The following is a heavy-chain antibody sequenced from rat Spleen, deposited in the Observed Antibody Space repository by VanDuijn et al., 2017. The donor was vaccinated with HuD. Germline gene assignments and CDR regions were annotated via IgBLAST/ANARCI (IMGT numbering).Heavy chain of an antibody. Sequence: EVQLVESGGGLVQPGRSLKLSCAASGFTFSNYGMAWVRQAPTKGLEWVAFISPSAGSTYYRDSVKGRFTISRDNAKSTLYLQMNSLRSEDTATYYCATDTGDYGYTYAIDYWGQGVMVTVSS. CDR1: GFTFSNYG. J-gene: IGHJ2*01. V-gene: IGHV5-19*01. CDR3: ATDTGDYGYTYAIDY. D-gene: IGHD1-9*01. CDR2: ISPSAGST.